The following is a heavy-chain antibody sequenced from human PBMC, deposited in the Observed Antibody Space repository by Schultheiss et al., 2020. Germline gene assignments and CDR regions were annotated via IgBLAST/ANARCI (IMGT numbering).Heavy chain of an antibody. CDR2: INHSGST. D-gene: IGHD3-3*01. V-gene: IGHV4-4*02. Sequence: SGPTLVKPTETLTLTCTVSGFSLSNATMGVSWIRQPPGKGLEWIGEINHSGSTNYNPSLKSRVTISVDTSKNQFSLKLSSVTAADTAVYYCARHGGFSATPDYWGQGTLVTVSS. J-gene: IGHJ4*02. CDR1: GFSLSNATMG. CDR3: ARHGGFSATPDY.